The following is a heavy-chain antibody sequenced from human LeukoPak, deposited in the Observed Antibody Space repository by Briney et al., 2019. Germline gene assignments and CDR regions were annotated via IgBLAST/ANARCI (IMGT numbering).Heavy chain of an antibody. CDR2: INPNSGGT. CDR1: GYTFTGCY. D-gene: IGHD3-3*01. CDR3: ARGGRITVFGVVISTGSGGDI. Sequence: GASVNVSCKASGYTFTGCYMHWVRQAPGQGLEWMGWINPNSGGTNYAQKFQGRVTMTRDTSISTAYMELSRLRSDDTAVYYCARGGRITVFGVVISTGSGGDIWGQGTMVTVSS. V-gene: IGHV1-2*02. J-gene: IGHJ3*02.